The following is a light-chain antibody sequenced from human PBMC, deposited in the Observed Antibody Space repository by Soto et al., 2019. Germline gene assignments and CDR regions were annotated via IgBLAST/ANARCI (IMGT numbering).Light chain of an antibody. CDR1: QSVSSSY. CDR2: GAS. Sequence: EIVLTPSPGTLSLSPGERATLSCRASQSVSSSYLAWYQQKPGQAPRLLIYGASSRATGIPDRFSGSGSGTDFTLTISRLEPEDFAVYYCQQYGSSPPATFGQGTKVDIK. V-gene: IGKV3-20*01. CDR3: QQYGSSPPAT. J-gene: IGKJ1*01.